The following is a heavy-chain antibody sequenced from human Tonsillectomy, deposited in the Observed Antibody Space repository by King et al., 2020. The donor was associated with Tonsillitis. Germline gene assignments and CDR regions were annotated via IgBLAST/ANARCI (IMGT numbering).Heavy chain of an antibody. J-gene: IGHJ4*02. CDR2: IYYSGSS. CDR1: GGSISSSSYY. CDR3: ARQFMVGPPFIY. Sequence: QLQESGPGLVKPSETLSLTCTVSGGSISSSSYYWGWIRQPPGKGLEWIGSIYYSGSSYYNLSLKSRVTISVDSSKNQFSLKLSSVTAADMAVNYCARQFMVGPPFIYWGQGTLVTVSS. V-gene: IGHV4-39*01. D-gene: IGHD4-23*01.